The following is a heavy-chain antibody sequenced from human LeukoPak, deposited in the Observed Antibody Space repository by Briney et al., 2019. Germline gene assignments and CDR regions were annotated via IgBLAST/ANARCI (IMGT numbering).Heavy chain of an antibody. CDR1: GFTFSDYY. CDR2: ISSSGSTI. CDR3: AKMHYDQADDAFDI. J-gene: IGHJ3*02. V-gene: IGHV3-11*01. Sequence: GGSLRPSCAASGFTFSDYYMSWIRQAPGKGLEWVSYISSSGSTIYYADSVKGRFTISRDNAKNSLYLQMNSLRAEDTAVYYCAKMHYDQADDAFDIWGQGTMVTVPS. D-gene: IGHD3-22*01.